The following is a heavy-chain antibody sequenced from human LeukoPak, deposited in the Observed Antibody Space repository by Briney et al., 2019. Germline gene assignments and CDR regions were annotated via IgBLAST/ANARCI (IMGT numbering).Heavy chain of an antibody. CDR2: INPNSGDT. V-gene: IGHV1-2*02. D-gene: IGHD1-26*01. J-gene: IGHJ5*01. CDR3: ARASGSYWWFDS. CDR1: GYTFTGYY. Sequence: ASVEVSCKASGYTFTGYYMHWVRQAPGQGLEWMGWINPNSGDTNYAQKFQGSVTMTRDTSISTVYMELSRLRSDDTAVYYCARASGSYWWFDSWGQGTLVTVSS.